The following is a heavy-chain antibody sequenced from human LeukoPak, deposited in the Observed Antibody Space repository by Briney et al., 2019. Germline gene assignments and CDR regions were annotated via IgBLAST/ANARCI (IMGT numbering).Heavy chain of an antibody. D-gene: IGHD2-8*01. CDR2: INHSGST. V-gene: IGHV4-34*01. CDR3: AREWQN. CDR1: GGSFSGYY. Sequence: PSETLSLTCAVYGGSFSGYYWSWIRQPPGKGLEWIGEINHSGSTNYNPSLKSRVTISVDTSKNQFSLKLSSVTAADTAVYYCAREWQNWGQGTTVTVSS. J-gene: IGHJ6*02.